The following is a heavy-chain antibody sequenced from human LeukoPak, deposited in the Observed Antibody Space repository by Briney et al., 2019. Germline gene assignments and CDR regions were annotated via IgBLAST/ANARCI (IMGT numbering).Heavy chain of an antibody. Sequence: SETLSLTCTVSGYSISSGYYWGWIRQPPVKGLGWIGSIYHSGSTYYNPSLKSRVTISVDTSKNQFSLKLSSVTAADTAVYYCARDRAAAKGPFDYWGQGTLVTVSS. CDR3: ARDRAAAKGPFDY. D-gene: IGHD6-13*01. J-gene: IGHJ4*02. CDR1: GYSISSGYY. CDR2: IYHSGST. V-gene: IGHV4-38-2*02.